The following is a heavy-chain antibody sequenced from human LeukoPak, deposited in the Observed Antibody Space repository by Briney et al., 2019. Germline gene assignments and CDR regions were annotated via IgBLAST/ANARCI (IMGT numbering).Heavy chain of an antibody. Sequence: SETLSLTCAVYGGSFSGYYWSWTRQPPGKGLEWIGEINHSGSTNYNPSLKSRVTISVDTSKNQFSLKLSSVTAADTAVYYCARAGGAKDAFDIWGQGTMVTVSS. D-gene: IGHD3-10*01. CDR2: INHSGST. CDR1: GGSFSGYY. J-gene: IGHJ3*02. CDR3: ARAGGAKDAFDI. V-gene: IGHV4-34*01.